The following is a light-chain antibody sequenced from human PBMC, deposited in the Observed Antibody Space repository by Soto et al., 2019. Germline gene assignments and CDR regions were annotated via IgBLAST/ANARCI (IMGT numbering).Light chain of an antibody. Sequence: EVVMTQSPATLSVSPGERAALSCRASQSVSSNLAWYHQKPGQAPRLLIYGASTRAPGIPARFSGSGSGTEFTLTITSPQSEDFAVYYCQQYNNCPRTFGQGTKVEIK. CDR2: GAS. CDR1: QSVSSN. CDR3: QQYNNCPRT. J-gene: IGKJ1*01. V-gene: IGKV3-15*01.